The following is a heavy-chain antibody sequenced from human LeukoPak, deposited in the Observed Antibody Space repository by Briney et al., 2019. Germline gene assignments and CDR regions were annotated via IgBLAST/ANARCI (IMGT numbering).Heavy chain of an antibody. V-gene: IGHV1-2*02. CDR3: ASGYYYDSSGYSGAFDI. Sequence: ASVKVSCKASGYTFTSYDINWVRQATGQGLEWMGWIIPNSGGTNYAQKFQGRVTMTRDASITTAYMELSRLRSDDTAVYYCASGYYYDSSGYSGAFDIWGQGTMVTVSS. CDR1: GYTFTSYD. D-gene: IGHD3-22*01. CDR2: IIPNSGGT. J-gene: IGHJ3*02.